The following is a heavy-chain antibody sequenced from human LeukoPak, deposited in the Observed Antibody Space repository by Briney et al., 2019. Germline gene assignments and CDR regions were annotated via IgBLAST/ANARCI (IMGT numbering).Heavy chain of an antibody. CDR1: GGSISSGGYY. D-gene: IGHD3-22*01. CDR2: IYYSGST. Sequence: SETLSLTCTVSGGSISSGGYYWSWIRQHPGKGLEWIGYIYYSGSTYYNPSLKSRVTISVDTSKNQFSLKLSSVTAADTAVYYCASPRSYYDSSGYYISWGQGTLVTASS. CDR3: ASPRSYYDSSGYYIS. J-gene: IGHJ5*02. V-gene: IGHV4-31*03.